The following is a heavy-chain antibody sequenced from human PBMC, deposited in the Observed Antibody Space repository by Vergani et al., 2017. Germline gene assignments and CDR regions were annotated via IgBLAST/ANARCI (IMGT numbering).Heavy chain of an antibody. D-gene: IGHD3-22*01. Sequence: QVQLVQSGAEVKKPGASVKVSCKASGYTFTSYDINWVRQATGQWLEWMGWMNPNSGNTGYAQKFQGIVTITRNTSRSTAYMELSSLRSEDTAVYYCARGSYDSSGYYSNYDYGMDVWGQGTTVTVSS. CDR2: MNPNSGNT. CDR3: ARGSYDSSGYYSNYDYGMDV. V-gene: IGHV1-8*03. CDR1: GYTFTSYD. J-gene: IGHJ6*02.